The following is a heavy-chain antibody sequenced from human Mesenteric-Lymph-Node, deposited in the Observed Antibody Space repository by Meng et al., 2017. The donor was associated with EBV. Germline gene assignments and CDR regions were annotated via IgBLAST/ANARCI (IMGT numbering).Heavy chain of an antibody. CDR2: IHYSGDT. CDR3: ARRSGSYYGYFDY. V-gene: IGHV4-30-4*01. Sequence: HLQQYGPGLVQPSQTVSLTCAVSGGSIAGGSYWSWVRQPPGKGLEWIAFIHYSGDTYYNPSLKSRLTISVDTSKDQFSLRLRSVTAADTAVYYCARRSGSYYGYFDYWGQGTLVTVSS. D-gene: IGHD1-26*01. CDR1: GGSIAGGSY. J-gene: IGHJ4*02.